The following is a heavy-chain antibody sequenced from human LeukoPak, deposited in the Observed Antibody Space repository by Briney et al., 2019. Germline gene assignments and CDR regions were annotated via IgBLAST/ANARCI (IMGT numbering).Heavy chain of an antibody. CDR2: IYYSGST. J-gene: IGHJ4*02. CDR3: AGRYYYGSGSPDY. Sequence: SETLSLTCTVSGCSISSYYWSWIRQPPGKGLEWIGYIYYSGSTNYNPSLKSRVTISVDTSKNQFSLKLSSVTAADTAVYYCAGRYYYGSGSPDYWGQGTLVTVSS. V-gene: IGHV4-59*08. CDR1: GCSISSYY. D-gene: IGHD3-10*01.